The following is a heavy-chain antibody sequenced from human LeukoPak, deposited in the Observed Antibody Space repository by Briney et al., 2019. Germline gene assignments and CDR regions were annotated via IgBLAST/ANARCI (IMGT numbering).Heavy chain of an antibody. CDR3: ARPGITMVRGYMDV. D-gene: IGHD3-10*01. CDR2: INHSGST. V-gene: IGHV4-34*01. Sequence: SETLSLTCAVYGGSFSGYYWSWIRQPPGKGLEWIGEINHSGSTNYNPSLKSRVTISVDTSKNQFSLKLSSVTAADTAVYYCARPGITMVRGYMDVWGKGTTVTISS. J-gene: IGHJ6*03. CDR1: GGSFSGYY.